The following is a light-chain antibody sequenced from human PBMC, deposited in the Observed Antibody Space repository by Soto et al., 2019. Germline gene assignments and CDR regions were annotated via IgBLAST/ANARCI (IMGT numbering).Light chain of an antibody. CDR1: QSISSY. CDR2: AAS. CDR3: QQSYSTPRT. Sequence: DILMTQSPSSLSASVGDRVTITCRASQSISSYLNWYQQKPGKAPKLLILAASSLQSGVPSRFGGSGSGTDFTLTISTLQPEDFATYYCQQSYSTPRTFGHGTKVEIK. V-gene: IGKV1-39*01. J-gene: IGKJ1*01.